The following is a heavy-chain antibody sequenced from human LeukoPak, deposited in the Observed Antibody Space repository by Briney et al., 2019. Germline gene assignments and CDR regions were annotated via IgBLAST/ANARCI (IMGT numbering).Heavy chain of an antibody. J-gene: IGHJ4*02. CDR1: GFRFSNFA. V-gene: IGHV3-23*01. CDR3: AKGAYDYIEMGYFDD. D-gene: IGHD5-12*01. Sequence: GGSLRHSCAASGFRFSNFAMSWVRQAPGKGLEWVSLIIGSSGDTLYADSVKGRFTISRDISKNRLYLQMNSLRAEDTALYYCAKGAYDYIEMGYFDDWGQGTLVTVSS. CDR2: IIGSSGDT.